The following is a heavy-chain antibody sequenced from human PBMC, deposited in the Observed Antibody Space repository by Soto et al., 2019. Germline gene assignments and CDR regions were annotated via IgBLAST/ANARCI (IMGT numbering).Heavy chain of an antibody. J-gene: IGHJ4*02. D-gene: IGHD2-8*01. CDR2: ISGSGGST. CDR1: GFTFSSYA. CDR3: AKDLGYCTNGVCLHRSSWEYFAY. V-gene: IGHV3-23*01. Sequence: PGGSLRLSCAASGFTFSSYAMSWVRQAPGKGLEWVSAISGSGGSTYYADSVKGRFTISRDNSKNTLYLQMNSLRAEDTAVYYCAKDLGYCTNGVCLHRSSWEYFAYWGQGTLVTVSS.